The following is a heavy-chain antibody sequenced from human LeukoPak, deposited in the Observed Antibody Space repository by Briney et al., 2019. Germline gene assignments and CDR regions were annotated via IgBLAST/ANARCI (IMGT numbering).Heavy chain of an antibody. J-gene: IGHJ4*02. Sequence: GGSLRLSCAASGFTFSNYAMYWVRQAPGKGLEWVAVISYDGSNKYYADSVKGRFTISRDNSKNTLYLQMNSLRAEDTAVYYCARGITMIVVVMYYWGQGTLVTVSS. CDR1: GFTFSNYA. CDR2: ISYDGSNK. V-gene: IGHV3-30-3*01. CDR3: ARGITMIVVVMYY. D-gene: IGHD3-22*01.